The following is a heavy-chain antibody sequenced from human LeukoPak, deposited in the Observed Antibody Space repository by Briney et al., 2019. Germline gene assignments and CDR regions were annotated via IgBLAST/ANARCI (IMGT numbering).Heavy chain of an antibody. Sequence: PGGSLRLSCTASGFTFSNFWMTWVRQAPGKGLEWVSSISSGSTSMYYADSVKGRFTTSRDNTRNSLYLQMDSLRAEDTAVYYCASLDRQRNYWYFDLWGRGTLVTVSS. D-gene: IGHD1-1*01. CDR1: GFTFSNFW. V-gene: IGHV3-21*01. CDR3: ASLDRQRNYWYFDL. J-gene: IGHJ2*01. CDR2: ISSGSTSM.